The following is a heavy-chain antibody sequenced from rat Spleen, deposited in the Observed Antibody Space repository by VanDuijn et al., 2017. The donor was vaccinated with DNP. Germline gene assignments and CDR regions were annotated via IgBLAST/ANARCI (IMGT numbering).Heavy chain of an antibody. CDR2: ISYSGRT. D-gene: IGHD1-7*01. J-gene: IGHJ2*01. V-gene: IGHV3-1*01. CDR3: ARWTRYFDS. CDR1: GYSITSTY. Sequence: DVHLQESGPGLVKPAQSLSLTCSVTGYSITSTYWAWIRKFPGNKMEYIGHISYSGRTNYNPSLKSRISISRDTSKNHFFLQLNSVTTEDTATYYCARWTRYFDSWGQGVMVTVSS.